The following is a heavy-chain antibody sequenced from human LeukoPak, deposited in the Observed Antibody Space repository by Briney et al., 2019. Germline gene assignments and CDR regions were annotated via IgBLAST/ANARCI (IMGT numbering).Heavy chain of an antibody. Sequence: PGGSLRLSCAASGFTLSHYYMTWIRQAPGKGLEWLSCISSSGDTIYYADSVKGRFTVSRDNAENSLYLQMNSLRAEDTAMCYCARQGSEIDYWGQGTLVTVSS. J-gene: IGHJ4*02. CDR2: ISSSGDTI. V-gene: IGHV3-11*01. CDR1: GFTLSHYY. CDR3: ARQGSEIDY.